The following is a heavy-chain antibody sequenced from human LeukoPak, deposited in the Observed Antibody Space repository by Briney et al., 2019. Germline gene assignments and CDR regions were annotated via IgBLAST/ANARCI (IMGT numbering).Heavy chain of an antibody. V-gene: IGHV4-61*02. CDR3: ARGIPVAGLFDY. CDR1: GGSISSGIHY. J-gene: IGHJ4*02. Sequence: SETLSLTCTVSGGSISSGIHYWSWIRQPAGEGLEWIGRIYSSGNTNYNPSLKSRVTISVDTSKNQFSLKLSSVTAADTAIYYCARGIPVAGLFDYWGQGALVAVSS. D-gene: IGHD6-19*01. CDR2: IYSSGNT.